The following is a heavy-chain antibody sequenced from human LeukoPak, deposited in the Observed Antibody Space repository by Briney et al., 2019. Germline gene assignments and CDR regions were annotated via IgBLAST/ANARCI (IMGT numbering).Heavy chain of an antibody. CDR2: ISGSGGST. CDR3: TRFRVYSHDS. D-gene: IGHD5/OR15-5a*01. J-gene: IGHJ4*02. Sequence: GGSLRLSCAASGFIFSSYAMSWVRQAPGKGLEWVSTISGSGGSTYYADSVKGRFTISRDNAKNTLYLQMNSLRADDTAVYYCTRFRVYSHDSWGPGALVTVSS. V-gene: IGHV3-23*01. CDR1: GFIFSSYA.